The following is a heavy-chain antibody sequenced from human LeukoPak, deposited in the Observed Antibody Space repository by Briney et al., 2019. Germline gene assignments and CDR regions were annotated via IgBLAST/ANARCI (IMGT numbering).Heavy chain of an antibody. V-gene: IGHV3-23*01. CDR3: AKDRGGFVVVTADGLDY. Sequence: GGSLRLSCAASGFTFSNYAMSWVRQAPGKGLEWVSTISGSDRSTYIADSVKGRFTISRDNSKNRLYLQMNSLRAEDTAVYYCAKDRGGFVVVTADGLDYWGQGTLVTVSS. CDR1: GFTFSNYA. D-gene: IGHD2-21*02. J-gene: IGHJ4*02. CDR2: ISGSDRST.